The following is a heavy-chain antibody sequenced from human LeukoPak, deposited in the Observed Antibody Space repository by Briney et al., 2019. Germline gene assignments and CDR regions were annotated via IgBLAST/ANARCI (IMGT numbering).Heavy chain of an antibody. V-gene: IGHV3-7*01. Sequence: GGSLRLSCAASGFTFSSYWMSWVRQAPGKGLEWVANIKQDGSEKYYVDSVKGRFTISRDNAKNSLYLQMNSLRAEDTAVYYCARRSAAAGRWGWFDPWGQGTLVTVSS. CDR2: IKQDGSEK. J-gene: IGHJ5*02. D-gene: IGHD6-13*01. CDR3: ARRSAAAGRWGWFDP. CDR1: GFTFSSYW.